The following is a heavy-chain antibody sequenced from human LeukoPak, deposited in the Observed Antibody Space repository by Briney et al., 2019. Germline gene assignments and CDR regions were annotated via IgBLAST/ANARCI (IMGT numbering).Heavy chain of an antibody. CDR3: AKDRCSNGIGCYYYYMDV. V-gene: IGHV3-30*02. CDR1: GFTFSRHS. J-gene: IGHJ6*03. CDR2: IQYDGSNE. Sequence: GGSLRLSCAASGFTFSRHSINWVRQAPGKGLEWVAYIQYDGSNEQYADSVKGRFSISRDNSKNILYLHVSSLRAEDTAVYYCAKDRCSNGIGCYYYYMDVWGKGTTVTISS. D-gene: IGHD2-8*01.